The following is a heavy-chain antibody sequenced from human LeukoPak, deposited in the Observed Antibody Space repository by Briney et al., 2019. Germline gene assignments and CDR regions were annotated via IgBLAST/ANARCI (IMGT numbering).Heavy chain of an antibody. CDR2: INYSGST. Sequence: SETLSLTCSVSGDSISSSYWSWIRQPPGKGLEWIGYINYSGSTNYNPSLKSRVTTSVDTSKNQFSLKLSSVTAADTAVYYCARVLYDFWSGYFWFDPWGQGTLVTV. D-gene: IGHD3-3*01. J-gene: IGHJ5*02. V-gene: IGHV4-59*01. CDR3: ARVLYDFWSGYFWFDP. CDR1: GDSISSSY.